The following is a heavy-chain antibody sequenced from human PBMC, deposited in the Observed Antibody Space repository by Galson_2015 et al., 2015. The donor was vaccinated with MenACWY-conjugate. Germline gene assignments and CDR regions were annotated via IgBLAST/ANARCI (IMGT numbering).Heavy chain of an antibody. V-gene: IGHV3-11*03. CDR1: GFMFSDYY. Sequence: SLRLSCAASGFMFSDYYMSWVRQAPGEGLEWISYISSSGRFTNYADSVKGRFTISRDNAKNSLLLQMTSLRADDTAVYFCVSRESSSWYRQYFQHWGQGTLVTVSS. CDR3: VSRESSSWYRQYFQH. D-gene: IGHD6-13*01. CDR2: ISSSGRFT. J-gene: IGHJ1*01.